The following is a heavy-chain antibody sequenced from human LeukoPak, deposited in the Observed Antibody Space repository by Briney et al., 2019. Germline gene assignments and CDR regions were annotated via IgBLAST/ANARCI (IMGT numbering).Heavy chain of an antibody. Sequence: GASVKISCKASGYTFTSYPIHWVRQAPGQRLEWMGWSNGGNGNTKYSQEFQDRVTITRDTSASKAYMELSSLRSEDMAVYYCARDSTGTGLLEHWGQGTLVTVSS. CDR2: SNGGNGNT. J-gene: IGHJ1*01. V-gene: IGHV1-3*02. D-gene: IGHD1-7*01. CDR1: GYTFTSYP. CDR3: ARDSTGTGLLEH.